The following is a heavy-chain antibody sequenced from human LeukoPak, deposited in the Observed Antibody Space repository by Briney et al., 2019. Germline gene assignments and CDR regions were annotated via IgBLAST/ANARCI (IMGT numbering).Heavy chain of an antibody. Sequence: RPSETLSLTCTVSGGSISSYYWSWIRQPAGKGLEWIGRIYTSGSTNYNPSLKGRVTMSVDTSKNQFSLKLSSVTAADTAVYYCARKIQLWFSDAFDIWGQGTMVTVSS. D-gene: IGHD5-18*01. J-gene: IGHJ3*02. V-gene: IGHV4-4*07. CDR3: ARKIQLWFSDAFDI. CDR2: IYTSGST. CDR1: GGSISSYY.